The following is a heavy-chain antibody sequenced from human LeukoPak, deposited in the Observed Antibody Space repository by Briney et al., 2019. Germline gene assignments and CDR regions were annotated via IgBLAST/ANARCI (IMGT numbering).Heavy chain of an antibody. CDR1: GFTFSNAW. CDR2: IKSKTDGGTT. J-gene: IGHJ5*02. CDR3: TTDYGDYGVAGPRYNWFDP. Sequence: GGSLRLSCAASGFTFSNAWMSWVRQAPGKGLEWVGRIKSKTDGGTTDYAAPVKGRFTISRDDSKNTLYLQMNSLKTGDTAVYYCTTDYGDYGVAGPRYNWFDPWGQGTLVTVSS. V-gene: IGHV3-15*01. D-gene: IGHD4-17*01.